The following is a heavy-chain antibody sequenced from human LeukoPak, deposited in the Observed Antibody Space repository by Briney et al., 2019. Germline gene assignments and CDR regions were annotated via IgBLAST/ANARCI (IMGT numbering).Heavy chain of an antibody. V-gene: IGHV3-21*05. Sequence: GGSLRLSCAASGFTFSSYEMNWVRQAPGKGLEWVSYISGSSSYTNYADSVKGRFTISRDNAKNSLYLQMNSLRAEDTAVYYCARTDIVVVVAAGIGAFDIWGQGTMVTVSS. CDR1: GFTFSSYE. CDR2: ISGSSSYT. D-gene: IGHD2-15*01. J-gene: IGHJ3*02. CDR3: ARTDIVVVVAAGIGAFDI.